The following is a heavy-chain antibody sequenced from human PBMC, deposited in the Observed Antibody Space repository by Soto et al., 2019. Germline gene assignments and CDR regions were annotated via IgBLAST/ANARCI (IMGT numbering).Heavy chain of an antibody. CDR1: GGSFSGYY. D-gene: IGHD1-26*01. V-gene: IGHV4-59*01. CDR3: ARVRYSGSYLIDY. CDR2: IYYSGST. Sequence: PSETLSLTCAVYGGSFSGYYWSWIRQPPGNGLELIGYIYYSGSTNYNPSLKSRVTLSVDTSKNQFSLKLSSVTAADTAVYYCARVRYSGSYLIDYWGQGTLVTVSS. J-gene: IGHJ4*02.